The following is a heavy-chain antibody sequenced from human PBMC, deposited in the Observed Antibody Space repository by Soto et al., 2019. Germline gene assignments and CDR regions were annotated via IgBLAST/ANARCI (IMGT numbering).Heavy chain of an antibody. CDR2: ISSSSSYI. Sequence: PGGSLRLSCAASGFTVSSYSMNWVRQAPGQGLEWVSSISSSSSYIYYAGSVKGRFTISRDNAKNSLYLQMNSLRAEDTAVYYCARGKVAAAANGMDVWGQGTTVTVSS. J-gene: IGHJ6*02. V-gene: IGHV3-21*01. CDR1: GFTVSSYS. CDR3: ARGKVAAAANGMDV. D-gene: IGHD6-13*01.